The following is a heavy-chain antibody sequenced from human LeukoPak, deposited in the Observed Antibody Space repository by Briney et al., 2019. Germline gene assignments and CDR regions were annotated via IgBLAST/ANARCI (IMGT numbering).Heavy chain of an antibody. CDR3: AREGPIAAAAASGAFDI. D-gene: IGHD6-13*01. CDR1: GGSISSYY. Sequence: PSETLSLTCTVSGGSISSYYWSWIRQPPGKGLEWIGYVYYSGSTNYNPSLKSRVTISVDTSKNQFSLKLSSVTAADTAVYYCAREGPIAAAAASGAFDIWGQGTMVTVSS. V-gene: IGHV4-59*01. J-gene: IGHJ3*02. CDR2: VYYSGST.